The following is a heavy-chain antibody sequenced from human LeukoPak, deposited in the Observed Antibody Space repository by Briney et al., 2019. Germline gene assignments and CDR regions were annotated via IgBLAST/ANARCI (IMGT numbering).Heavy chain of an antibody. CDR1: GGSISSSSYY. J-gene: IGHJ3*02. Sequence: PSETLSLTCTVSGGSISSSSYYWGWIRQPPGKGLEWIGSIYYSGSTYYNPSLKSRVTISVDTSKNQFSLKLSSVTAADTAVYYCARPRQLVLDAFDIWGQGTMVTVSS. D-gene: IGHD6-6*01. CDR2: IYYSGST. CDR3: ARPRQLVLDAFDI. V-gene: IGHV4-39*01.